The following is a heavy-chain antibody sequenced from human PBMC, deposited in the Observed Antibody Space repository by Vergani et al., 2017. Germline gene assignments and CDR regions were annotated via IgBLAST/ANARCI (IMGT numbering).Heavy chain of an antibody. CDR3: AQPSSSDYFDI. J-gene: IGHJ5*02. V-gene: IGHV4-38-2*01. Sequence: QVNLQESGPGLVKPSETLSLTCAVSGDFISSGNNWGWIRQPPGKGLEWISSVSHSGDTYFNPSLKGRVSISMYTSNNYFFLTLSSVTDADTAMYYCAQPSSSDYFDIWGQGVLITVSS. D-gene: IGHD2-2*01. CDR2: VSHSGDT. CDR1: GDFISSGNN.